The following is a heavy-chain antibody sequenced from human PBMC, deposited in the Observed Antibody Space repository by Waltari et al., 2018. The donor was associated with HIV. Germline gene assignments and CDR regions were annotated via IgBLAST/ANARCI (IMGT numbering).Heavy chain of an antibody. J-gene: IGHJ4*02. CDR2: ISSNSSTI. Sequence: EVQLVESGGGLVQPGGSLRLSCAASGFTFSSYSMNWVRQAPGKGLEWVSYISSNSSTIYYANSVKGRFTIARDNAKNSLYLQMNSLRAEDTAVYYCARGYYDFWSGPLDYWGQGTLVTVSS. CDR3: ARGYYDFWSGPLDY. V-gene: IGHV3-48*01. CDR1: GFTFSSYS. D-gene: IGHD3-3*01.